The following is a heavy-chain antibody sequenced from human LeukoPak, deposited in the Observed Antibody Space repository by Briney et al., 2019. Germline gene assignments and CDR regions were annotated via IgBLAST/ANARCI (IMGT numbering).Heavy chain of an antibody. J-gene: IGHJ3*02. CDR3: ARDLVGYCSGGSCYSDAFDI. V-gene: IGHV4-59*01. CDR2: IYYSGST. CDR1: GGSISSYY. D-gene: IGHD2-15*01. Sequence: LETLSLTCTVSGGSISSYYWSWIRQPPGKGLEWIGYIYYSGSTNYNPSLKSRVTISVDTSKNQFSLKLSSVTAADTAVYYCARDLVGYCSGGSCYSDAFDIWGQGTMVTVSS.